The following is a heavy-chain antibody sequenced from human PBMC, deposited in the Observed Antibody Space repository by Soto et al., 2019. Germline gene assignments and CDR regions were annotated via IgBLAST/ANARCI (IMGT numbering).Heavy chain of an antibody. CDR1: GYTFTTYW. V-gene: IGHV5-51*01. CDR3: ARPKGYCSSTSCYGIDV. CDR2: IYPGDSDS. J-gene: IGHJ6*02. D-gene: IGHD2-15*01. Sequence: PGESLKISCEGSGYTFTTYWVAWVRQMPGKGLEWVGSIYPGDSDSRYNPSVQGQVTISADRSISTAYLQWNSLKASDTAMYFCARPKGYCSSTSCYGIDVWGQGTTFTVYS.